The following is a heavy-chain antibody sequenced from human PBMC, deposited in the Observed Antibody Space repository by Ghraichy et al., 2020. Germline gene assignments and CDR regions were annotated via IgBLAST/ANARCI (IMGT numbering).Heavy chain of an antibody. J-gene: IGHJ3*02. Sequence: GGSLRLSCAASGFTFSSYAMSWVRQAPGKGLEWVSAISGSGGSTYYADSVKGRFTISRDNSKNTLYLQMNSLRAEDTAVYYCARDRITIFGVVFLEPDAFDIWGQGTMVTVSS. CDR3: ARDRITIFGVVFLEPDAFDI. CDR1: GFTFSSYA. D-gene: IGHD3-3*01. CDR2: ISGSGGST. V-gene: IGHV3-23*01.